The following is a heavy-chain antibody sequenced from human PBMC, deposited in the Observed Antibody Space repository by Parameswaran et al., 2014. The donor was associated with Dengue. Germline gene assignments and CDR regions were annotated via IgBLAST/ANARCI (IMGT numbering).Heavy chain of an antibody. CDR2: ISSSGGST. D-gene: IGHD3-3*01. J-gene: IGHJ4*02. V-gene: IGHV3-23*01. Sequence: APGKGLEWVSAISSSGGSTYYADSVKGRFTISRDNSKNTLFLQVNSLRVEDTAVYYCGTAPDSRYYFDYWGQGTLVTVSS. CDR3: GTAPDSRYYFDY.